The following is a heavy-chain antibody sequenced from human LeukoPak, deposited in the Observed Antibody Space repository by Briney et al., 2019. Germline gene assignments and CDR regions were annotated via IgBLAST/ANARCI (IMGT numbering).Heavy chain of an antibody. CDR3: ARVPPRSSGWYFFDY. D-gene: IGHD6-19*01. V-gene: IGHV4-59*01. J-gene: IGHJ4*02. CDR1: GGSISSYY. Sequence: PSETLSLTCTVSGGSISSYYWSWIRQPPGKGLEWIGHIYYSGRTNYNPSLKSRVTISVDTSKNQFSLKLNSVTAADTAVYYCARVPPRSSGWYFFDYWGQGTLLTVSS. CDR2: IYYSGRT.